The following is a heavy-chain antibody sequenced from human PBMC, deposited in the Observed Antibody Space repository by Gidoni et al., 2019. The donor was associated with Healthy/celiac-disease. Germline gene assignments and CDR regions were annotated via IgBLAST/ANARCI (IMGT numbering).Heavy chain of an antibody. CDR2: IYYSGST. D-gene: IGHD1-1*01. V-gene: IGHV4-59*01. CDR1: GGSLSSYY. J-gene: IGHJ2*01. CDR3: ARVWDVERSRYFDL. Sequence: QVQLQESGPGLVKPSETLSLTCTVSGGSLSSYYWSWIRQPPGKGLEWIGYIYYSGSTNYNPSLKSRVTISVDTSKNQFSLKLSSVTAADTAVYYCARVWDVERSRYFDLWGRGTLVTVSS.